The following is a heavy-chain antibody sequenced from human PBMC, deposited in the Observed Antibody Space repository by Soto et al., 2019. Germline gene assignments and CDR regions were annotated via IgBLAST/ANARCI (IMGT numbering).Heavy chain of an antibody. CDR3: ARKHDGADY. CDR2: IIPILGIA. V-gene: IGHV1-69*02. D-gene: IGHD1-1*01. J-gene: IGHJ4*02. Sequence: QVQLVQSGAEVKKPGSSVKVSCKASGGTFSSYTISWVRQAPGQGLEWMGRIIPILGIANYAQKFQGRVTITADKSPSTASMELSSLSSEDTAVYYWARKHDGADYWGQGTLVTVSS. CDR1: GGTFSSYT.